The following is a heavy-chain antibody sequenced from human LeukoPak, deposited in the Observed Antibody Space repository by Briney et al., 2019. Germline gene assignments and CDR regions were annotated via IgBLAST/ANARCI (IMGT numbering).Heavy chain of an antibody. CDR1: GGSISTYY. CDR2: IYTSGST. J-gene: IGHJ4*02. V-gene: IGHV4-4*07. D-gene: IGHD3-10*01. CDR3: ATNSYYGSGNYFDY. Sequence: PSETLSLTCTVSGGSISTYYWSWIRQPAGKGLEWIGRIYTSGSTNYNPSLESRVTISVDKSKNQFSLKLSSVTAADTAVHYCATNSYYGSGNYFDYWGQGTLVTVSS.